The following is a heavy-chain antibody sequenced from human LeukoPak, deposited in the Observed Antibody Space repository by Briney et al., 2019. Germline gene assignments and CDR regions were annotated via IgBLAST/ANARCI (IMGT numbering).Heavy chain of an antibody. Sequence: SETLPLTCTVSGGSISSYYWSWIRQPAGKGLEWIGRIYTSGSTNYNPSLKSRVTMSVDTSKNQFSLKLSSVTAAGTAVYYCAGTDAYCGGDCYFDYWGQGTLVTVSS. CDR1: GGSISSYY. V-gene: IGHV4-4*07. CDR3: AGTDAYCGGDCYFDY. CDR2: IYTSGST. J-gene: IGHJ4*02. D-gene: IGHD2-21*02.